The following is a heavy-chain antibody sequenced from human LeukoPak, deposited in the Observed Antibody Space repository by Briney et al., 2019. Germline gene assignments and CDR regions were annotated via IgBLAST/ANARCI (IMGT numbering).Heavy chain of an antibody. J-gene: IGHJ6*02. V-gene: IGHV4-31*03. CDR3: ARISEADVDTAMLRPTRSYYYYGMDV. Sequence: SETLSLTCTVSGGSISSGGYYWSWIRQHPGKGLEWIGYIYSGSTYYNPSLKSRVTISVDTSKNQFSLKLSSVTAADTAVYYCARISEADVDTAMLRPTRSYYYYGMDVWGQGTTVTVSS. D-gene: IGHD5-18*01. CDR2: IYSGST. CDR1: GGSISSGGYY.